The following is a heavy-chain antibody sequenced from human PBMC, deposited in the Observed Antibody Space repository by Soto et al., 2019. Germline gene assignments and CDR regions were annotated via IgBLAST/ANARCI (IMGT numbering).Heavy chain of an antibody. CDR1: GFTFDDYA. CDR2: ISWNSGSI. J-gene: IGHJ6*03. CDR3: AKDCKSSYWPYYYCDYMDV. V-gene: IGHV3-9*01. Sequence: GGSLRLSCAASGFTFDDYAMHWVRQAPGKGLEWVSGISWNSGSIGYADSVKGRFTISRDNAKNSLYLQMNSLRAEDTALYYCAKDCKSSYWPYYYCDYMDVCGRGTTVTVSS. D-gene: IGHD2-8*02.